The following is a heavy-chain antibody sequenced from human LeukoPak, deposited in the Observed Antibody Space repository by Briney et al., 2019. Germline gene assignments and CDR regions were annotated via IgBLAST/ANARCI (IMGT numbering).Heavy chain of an antibody. CDR2: INPSGGST. CDR3: ARDIVAPTYFDY. D-gene: IGHD2-15*01. Sequence: ASVKVSCKASGYTFTSYYMHWVRQAPGQGLEWMGIINPSGGSTSYAQKFQGRVTMTRDTSTSTVYMELSSLRSEDAAVYYCARDIVAPTYFDYWGQGTLVTVSS. V-gene: IGHV1-46*01. J-gene: IGHJ4*02. CDR1: GYTFTSYY.